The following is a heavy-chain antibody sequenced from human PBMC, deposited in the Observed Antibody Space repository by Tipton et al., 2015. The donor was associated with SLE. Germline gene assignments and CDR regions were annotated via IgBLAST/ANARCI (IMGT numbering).Heavy chain of an antibody. CDR2: ISYDGSNK. Sequence: SLRLSCAASGFTFSSYAMHWVRQAPGKGLEWVAVISYDGSNKYYADSVKGRFTISRDNSKNTLHLQMNSLRAEDTAVYFCARDTYCSGGSCYRAFDYWGQGTLVTVSS. CDR3: ARDTYCSGGSCYRAFDY. V-gene: IGHV3-30-3*01. CDR1: GFTFSSYA. J-gene: IGHJ4*02. D-gene: IGHD2-15*01.